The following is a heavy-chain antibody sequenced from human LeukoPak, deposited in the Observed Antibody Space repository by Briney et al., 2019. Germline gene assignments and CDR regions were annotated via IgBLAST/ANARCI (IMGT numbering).Heavy chain of an antibody. V-gene: IGHV3-23*05. CDR2: SKGSDNST. CDR1: GFTFSIYA. CDR3: AKELKD. J-gene: IGHJ4*02. D-gene: IGHD1-7*01. Sequence: GRSLRLSCAASGFTFSIYAISWVRQPPGNGLEWVSASKGSDNSTYYANSVKDRLTITRDNSKNTLYLQMNSLIVDDTAADYCAKELKDWGQGTQVT.